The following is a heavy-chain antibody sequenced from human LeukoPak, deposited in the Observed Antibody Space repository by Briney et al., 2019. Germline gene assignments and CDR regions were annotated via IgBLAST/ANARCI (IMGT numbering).Heavy chain of an antibody. V-gene: IGHV3-23*01. J-gene: IGHJ5*02. D-gene: IGHD3-22*01. Sequence: PAGSLRLSCAASGFTFSSYAMSWVRQAPGKGLEWVSAISDSGSSTYYADTVKGRSTISRDNSKNTLYLQMNSWRAEDTAVYYCAKNYYDSSGYYRWFDPWGQGTLVT. CDR1: GFTFSSYA. CDR2: ISDSGSST. CDR3: AKNYYDSSGYYRWFDP.